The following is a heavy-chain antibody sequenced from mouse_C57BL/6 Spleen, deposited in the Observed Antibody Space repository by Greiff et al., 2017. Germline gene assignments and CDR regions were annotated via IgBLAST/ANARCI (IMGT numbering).Heavy chain of an antibody. V-gene: IGHV1-64*01. Sequence: QVQLQQPGAELVKPGASVKLSCKASGYTFTSYWMHWVKQRPGQGLEWIGMIHPNSGSTNYNEKFKSKGTLTVDNSSSTAYMQLSSLTSENSAVYYCARSGYDYDGYAYWGQGTLVTVSA. CDR2: IHPNSGST. D-gene: IGHD2-4*01. CDR3: ARSGYDYDGYAY. J-gene: IGHJ3*01. CDR1: GYTFTSYW.